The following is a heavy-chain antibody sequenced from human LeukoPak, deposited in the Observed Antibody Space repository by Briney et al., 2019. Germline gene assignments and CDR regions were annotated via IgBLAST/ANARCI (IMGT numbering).Heavy chain of an antibody. D-gene: IGHD3-22*01. Sequence: SVKVSCKASGGTFSSYAISWVRQAPGQGLEWIGGIIPIFGTANYAQKFQGRVTITADESTSTAYMELSSLRSEDTAVYYCARDRADYYDSSGYLYFDYWGQGTLVTVSS. V-gene: IGHV1-69*13. CDR3: ARDRADYYDSSGYLYFDY. J-gene: IGHJ4*02. CDR1: GGTFSSYA. CDR2: IIPIFGTA.